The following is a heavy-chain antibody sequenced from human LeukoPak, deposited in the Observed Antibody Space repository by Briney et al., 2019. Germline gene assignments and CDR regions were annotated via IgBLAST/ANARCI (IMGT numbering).Heavy chain of an antibody. J-gene: IGHJ4*02. V-gene: IGHV4-30-2*01. CDR3: ARDIYYGSGSYMDY. Sequence: SETLSLTCTVSGGSISSGGYYWSWIRQPPGKGLEWIGYIYHSGSTYYNPSLKSRVTISVDRSKNQFSLKLSSVTAADTAVYYCARDIYYGSGSYMDYWGQGTLVTVSS. D-gene: IGHD3-10*01. CDR2: IYHSGST. CDR1: GGSISSGGYY.